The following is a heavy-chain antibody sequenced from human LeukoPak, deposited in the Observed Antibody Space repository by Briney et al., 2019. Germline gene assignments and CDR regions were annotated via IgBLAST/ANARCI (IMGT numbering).Heavy chain of an antibody. CDR2: INPNSGGT. D-gene: IGHD3-22*01. CDR1: GYTFTGYY. CDR3: ARGRYYDSSGYYYRLHASPFDY. Sequence: GASVKVSCKASGYTFTGYYMHWVRQAPGQGLEWMGWINPNSGGTNYAQKFQGRVTMTRDTSISTAYMELSRLRSDDTAVYYCARGRYYDSSGYYYRLHASPFDYWGQGTLVTVSS. V-gene: IGHV1-2*02. J-gene: IGHJ4*02.